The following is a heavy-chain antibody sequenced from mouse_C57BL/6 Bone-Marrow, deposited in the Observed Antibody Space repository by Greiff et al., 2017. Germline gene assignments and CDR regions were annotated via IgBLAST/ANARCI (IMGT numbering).Heavy chain of an antibody. Sequence: QVQLQQPGAELVRPGSSVKLSCKASGYTFTSYWMDWVKQRPGQGLEWIGNIYPSDSETHYNQKFKDKATLTVDKSPSTAYMQLSSLTSEDSAVSYCARDGNVPFGYWCQGTTLTVSS. CDR3: ARDGNVPFGY. CDR2: IYPSDSET. J-gene: IGHJ2*01. V-gene: IGHV1-61*01. CDR1: GYTFTSYW. D-gene: IGHD2-1*01.